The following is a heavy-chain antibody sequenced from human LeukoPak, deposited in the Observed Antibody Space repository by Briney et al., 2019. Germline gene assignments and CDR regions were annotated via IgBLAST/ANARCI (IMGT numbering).Heavy chain of an antibody. D-gene: IGHD1-26*01. CDR1: GGSISGSSYY. J-gene: IGHJ4*02. CDR2: IYYSGST. Sequence: TSETLSLTCTVSGGSISGSSYYWGWIRQPPGKGLEWIGSIYYSGSTYYNPSLKSRVTISVDTSKNQFSLKLSSVTAADTAVYYCARHVGVGATLFDYWAREPWSPSPQ. CDR3: ARHVGVGATLFDY. V-gene: IGHV4-39*01.